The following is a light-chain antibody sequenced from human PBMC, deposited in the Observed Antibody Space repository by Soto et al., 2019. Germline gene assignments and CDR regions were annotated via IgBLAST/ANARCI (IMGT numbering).Light chain of an antibody. V-gene: IGKV1-39*01. J-gene: IGKJ4*01. CDR3: QQSYETSLT. CDR1: RSISWY. Sequence: DIQMTQSPSSLSASVGDRVTVTCRASRSISWYLSWYQQKPGKAPKLLIYRASRLQSGVPSRFSGSGSGTDFTLTITNLQPEDFATYSCQQSYETSLTFGGGTKVEI. CDR2: RAS.